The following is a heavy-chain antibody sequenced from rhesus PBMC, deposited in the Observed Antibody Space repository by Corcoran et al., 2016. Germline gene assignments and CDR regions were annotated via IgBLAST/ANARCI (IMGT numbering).Heavy chain of an antibody. J-gene: IGHJ2*01. CDR2: IYWDDDK. D-gene: IGHD3-3*01. CDR1: GFSLSTSGMG. Sequence: QVTLKESGPALVKPTQTLTLTCTFSGFSLSTSGMGVGWIRQPPGKALEWLASIYWDDDKYYSTSLKSTLTISKDTSKNQVVLTMTNMDPVDTATYYCAREGYYNIWTGYRDYWYFDIWGPGTPITISS. V-gene: IGHV2S1*01. CDR3: AREGYYNIWTGYRDYWYFDI.